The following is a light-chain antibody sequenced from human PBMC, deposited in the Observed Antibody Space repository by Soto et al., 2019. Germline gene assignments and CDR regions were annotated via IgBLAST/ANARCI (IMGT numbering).Light chain of an antibody. CDR1: SSDVGGYKF. CDR3: SSYTRSTTLNVL. Sequence: QSALTQPASVSGSHGQSITLSFTGTSSDVGGYKFVSWYQQHPGKVPKLLIYDVSNRPSGVSNRFSGSKSGNTASLTISGLQAEDEAEYYCSSYTRSTTLNVLFGGGTKLTVL. CDR2: DVS. V-gene: IGLV2-14*01. J-gene: IGLJ2*01.